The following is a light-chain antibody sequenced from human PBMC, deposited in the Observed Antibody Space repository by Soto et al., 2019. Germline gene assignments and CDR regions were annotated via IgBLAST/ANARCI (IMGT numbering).Light chain of an antibody. Sequence: QSALTQPASVSGSPGQSITISCTGTSSDVGSYNLVSWYQQHPGKAPKLMIYEVSKRPSGVSNRFSGSKSGNTASLIISGLQADDEADYYCCSYAGSTTEVFGTGPKLTVL. J-gene: IGLJ1*01. CDR1: SSDVGSYNL. CDR3: CSYAGSTTEV. V-gene: IGLV2-23*02. CDR2: EVS.